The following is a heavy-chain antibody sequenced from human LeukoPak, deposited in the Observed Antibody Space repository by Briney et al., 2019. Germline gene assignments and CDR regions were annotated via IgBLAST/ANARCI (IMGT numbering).Heavy chain of an antibody. V-gene: IGHV3-23*01. CDR1: AFTFNTFDNFA. J-gene: IGHJ3*02. D-gene: IGHD3-10*01. CDR3: AKSGALRITMVRGAPLRRAFDI. Sequence: PGGSLRLSCSVSAFTFNTFDNFAMSWVRQAPGKGLEWVSAISGSGGSTYYADSVKGRFTISRDNSKNTLYLQMNSLRAEDTAVYYCAKSGALRITMVRGAPLRRAFDIWGQGTMVTVSS. CDR2: ISGSGGST.